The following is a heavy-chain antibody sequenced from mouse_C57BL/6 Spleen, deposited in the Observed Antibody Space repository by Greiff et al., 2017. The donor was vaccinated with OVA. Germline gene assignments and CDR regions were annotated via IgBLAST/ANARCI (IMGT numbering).Heavy chain of an antibody. Sequence: EVQGVESGGGLVKPGGSLKLSCAASGFTFSSYAMSWVRQTPEKRLEWVATISDGGSYTYYPDNVKGRFTISRDNAKNNLYLQMSHLKSEDTAMYYCARDRTAQATWFAYWGQGTLVTVSA. CDR2: ISDGGSYT. CDR3: ARDRTAQATWFAY. J-gene: IGHJ3*01. V-gene: IGHV5-4*01. D-gene: IGHD3-2*02. CDR1: GFTFSSYA.